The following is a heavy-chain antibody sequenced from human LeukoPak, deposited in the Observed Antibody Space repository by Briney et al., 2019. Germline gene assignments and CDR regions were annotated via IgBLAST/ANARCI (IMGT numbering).Heavy chain of an antibody. CDR2: ISSDGSHK. J-gene: IGHJ4*02. V-gene: IGHV3-30*18. Sequence: SGGSLRLSCAASGFSFSTYDMHWVRQAPGKGLEWVAVISSDGSHKYWADSVKGRFTISRDNSKNTVYLQMNSLRDEDTAVYYCAKGSIDWYYFDYWGQGTLVTVSS. CDR3: AKGSIDWYYFDY. CDR1: GFSFSTYD. D-gene: IGHD3-9*01.